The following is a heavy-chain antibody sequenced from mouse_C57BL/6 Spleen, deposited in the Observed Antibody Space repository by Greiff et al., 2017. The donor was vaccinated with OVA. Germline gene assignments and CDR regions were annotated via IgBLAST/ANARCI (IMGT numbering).Heavy chain of an antibody. J-gene: IGHJ4*01. CDR2: IWSGGST. D-gene: IGHD2-4*01. CDR3: ARGDYDGAYAMDY. Sequence: QVQLQQSGPGLVQPSQSLSITCTVSGFSLTSYGVHWVRQSPGKGLEWLGVIWSGGSTDYNAAFISRLSISKDNSKSQVFFKMNRRQADDTAIYYCARGDYDGAYAMDYWGQGTSVTVSS. V-gene: IGHV2-2*01. CDR1: GFSLTSYG.